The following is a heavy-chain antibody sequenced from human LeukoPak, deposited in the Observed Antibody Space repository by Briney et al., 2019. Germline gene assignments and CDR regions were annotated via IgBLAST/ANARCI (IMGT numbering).Heavy chain of an antibody. J-gene: IGHJ5*02. V-gene: IGHV1-18*01. Sequence: ASVKVSCKASGYTVTSYGISWVRQAPGQGLEWMGWISAYNGNTNYAQKLQGRVTMTTDTSTSTAYMELRSLRSEDTAVYYCAREWGPYYDFWSGYPERNWFDPWGQGTLVTVSS. D-gene: IGHD3-3*01. CDR1: GYTVTSYG. CDR3: AREWGPYYDFWSGYPERNWFDP. CDR2: ISAYNGNT.